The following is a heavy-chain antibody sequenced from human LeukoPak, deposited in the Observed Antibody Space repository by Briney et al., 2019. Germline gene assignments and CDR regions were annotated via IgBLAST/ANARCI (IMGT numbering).Heavy chain of an antibody. J-gene: IGHJ3*02. D-gene: IGHD2-21*01. CDR1: GFTFSSYS. Sequence: PGGSLRLSCAASGFTFSSYSMNWVRQAPGKGLEWVSSISSSSSYIYYADSVKGRFTISRDNAKNSLYLQMNSLRAEDTAVYYCARDRDVVVIALYDAFDIWGQGTMVTVSS. CDR2: ISSSSSYI. V-gene: IGHV3-21*01. CDR3: ARDRDVVVIALYDAFDI.